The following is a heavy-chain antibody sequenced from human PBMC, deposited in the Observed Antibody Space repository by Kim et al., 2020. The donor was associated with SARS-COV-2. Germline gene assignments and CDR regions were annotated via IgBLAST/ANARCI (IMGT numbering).Heavy chain of an antibody. CDR2: IYHSGST. CDR3: ARDGITMVRGPYGMDV. J-gene: IGHJ6*02. D-gene: IGHD3-10*01. V-gene: IGHV4-4*02. Sequence: SETLSLTCAVSGGSISSSNWWSWVRQPPGKGLEWIGEIYHSGSTNYNPSLKSRVTISVDKSKNQFSLKLSSVTAADTAVYYCARDGITMVRGPYGMDVWGQGTTVTVSS. CDR1: GGSISSSNW.